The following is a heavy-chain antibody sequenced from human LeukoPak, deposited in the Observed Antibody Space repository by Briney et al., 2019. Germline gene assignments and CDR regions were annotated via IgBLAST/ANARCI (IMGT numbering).Heavy chain of an antibody. CDR2: IYYSGST. CDR1: GASISTGDYY. J-gene: IGHJ4*02. CDR3: ARDSEGYYFDY. Sequence: PSETLSLTCTVSGASISTGDYYWSWIRQPPGKGLEWIGYIYYSGSTHYNPSLKSRVTISVDTSKNQFSLKLSSVTAADTAVYYCARDSEGYYFDYWGQGTLVTVSS. V-gene: IGHV4-30-4*02.